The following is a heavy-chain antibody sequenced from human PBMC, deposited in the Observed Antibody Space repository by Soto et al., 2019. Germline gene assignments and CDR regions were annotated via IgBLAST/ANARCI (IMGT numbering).Heavy chain of an antibody. D-gene: IGHD1-26*01. CDR1: GAPISSTSSYDW. Sequence: SETLSLTCSVSGAPISSTSSYDWWSWVRQPPGKGLEWIGEIYHSGSTNYNPSLKSRVTMSVDKSRNQFSLRLSSLTAADTAVYYCAKMVGATLVDYWGQGTLVTVS. V-gene: IGHV4-4*02. CDR3: AKMVGATLVDY. CDR2: IYHSGST. J-gene: IGHJ4*02.